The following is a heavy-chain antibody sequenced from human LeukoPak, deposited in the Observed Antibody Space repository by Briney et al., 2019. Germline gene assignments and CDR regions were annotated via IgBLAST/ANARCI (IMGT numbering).Heavy chain of an antibody. V-gene: IGHV4-4*02. CDR3: AREYSSSSRAFDI. D-gene: IGHD6-6*01. CDR1: GGSISSSNW. J-gene: IGHJ3*02. CDR2: INHSGST. Sequence: PSETLSLTCAVSGGSISSSNWWSWVRQPPGKGLEWIGEINHSGSTNYNPSLKSRVTISVDTSKNQFSLKLSSVTAADTAVYYCAREYSSSSRAFDIWGQGTMVTVSS.